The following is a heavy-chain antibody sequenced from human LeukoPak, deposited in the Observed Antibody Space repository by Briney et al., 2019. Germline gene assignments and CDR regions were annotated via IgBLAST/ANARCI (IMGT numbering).Heavy chain of an antibody. J-gene: IGHJ4*02. V-gene: IGHV3-23*01. CDR1: GFTFKNYA. Sequence: PGGSLRLSCAASGFTFKNYAMYWVRQAPGKGLEWVSAIIESGESTYYTDSVKGRFTISRDNSKNTLYLQMNSLRAEDTAFYYCAKGSAQYYFDSWGQGTLVIVSS. D-gene: IGHD3-10*01. CDR3: AKGSAQYYFDS. CDR2: IIESGEST.